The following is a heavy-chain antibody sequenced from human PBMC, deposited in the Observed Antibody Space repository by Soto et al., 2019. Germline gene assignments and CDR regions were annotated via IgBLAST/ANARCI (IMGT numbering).Heavy chain of an antibody. Sequence: EVQLLESGGGLVQPEGSLRLSCEASGFTFSSYAMSWVRQAPGKGLEWVSGISGGGGTTYYADSVKGRFTISRDNSKNTLYLQVNSLRAEDTAVCYCAKDQAAGGTISRYFQDWGQGTLVTVSS. J-gene: IGHJ1*01. D-gene: IGHD6-13*01. V-gene: IGHV3-23*01. CDR2: ISGGGGTT. CDR1: GFTFSSYA. CDR3: AKDQAAGGTISRYFQD.